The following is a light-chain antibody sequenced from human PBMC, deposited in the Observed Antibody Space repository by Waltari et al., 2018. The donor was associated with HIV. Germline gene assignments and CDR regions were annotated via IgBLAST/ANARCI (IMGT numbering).Light chain of an antibody. Sequence: DIQMTQSLSTLSASMGDRVSITCRVSQSISNWLAWYQQKPGQAPKLLIYRASTLESGVPSRFSGSGSGTEFTLTINNLQPDDFATYYCQQYSAFPWTFGQGAKVEIK. CDR1: QSISNW. V-gene: IGKV1-5*03. J-gene: IGKJ1*01. CDR3: QQYSAFPWT. CDR2: RAS.